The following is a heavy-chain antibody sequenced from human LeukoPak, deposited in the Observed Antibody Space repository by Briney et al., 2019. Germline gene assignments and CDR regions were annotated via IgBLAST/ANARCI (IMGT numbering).Heavy chain of an antibody. CDR3: ARAPAKGYYDSSGYRIPNAFDI. Sequence: SETLSLTCAVYGGSFSGYYWSWIRQPPGKGLEWIGEINHSGSTNYNPSLKSRVTISVDTSKNQFSLKLSSVTAADTAVYYCARAPAKGYYDSSGYRIPNAFDIWGQGTMVTVSS. CDR1: GGSFSGYY. V-gene: IGHV4-34*01. D-gene: IGHD3-22*01. J-gene: IGHJ3*02. CDR2: INHSGST.